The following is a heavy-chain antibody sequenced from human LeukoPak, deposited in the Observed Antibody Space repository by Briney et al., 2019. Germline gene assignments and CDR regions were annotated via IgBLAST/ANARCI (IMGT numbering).Heavy chain of an antibody. D-gene: IGHD2-21*02. Sequence: SEALSLTCTVSGGSISGYYWSWIRQPPGKGLEWIGYIYTSGSTNYNPSLKSRVTISVDTSKNQFSLKLSSVTAADTAVYYCARTAPYYYYYYMDVWGKGTTVTVSS. CDR2: IYTSGST. J-gene: IGHJ6*03. CDR3: ARTAPYYYYYYMDV. V-gene: IGHV4-4*09. CDR1: GGSISGYY.